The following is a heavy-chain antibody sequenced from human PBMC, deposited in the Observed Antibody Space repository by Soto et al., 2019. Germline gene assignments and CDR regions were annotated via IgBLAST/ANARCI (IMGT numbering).Heavy chain of an antibody. CDR3: GGVRNWNYGYYYYYGMDV. Sequence: SETLSLTCAVYGGSFSGYYWSWIRQPPGKGLEWIGEINHSGSTNYNPSLKSRVTISVETSKTQFSLKLSSVTAADAALYYCGGVRNWNYGYYYYYGMDVWGQGTTVTVSS. CDR2: INHSGST. J-gene: IGHJ6*02. CDR1: GGSFSGYY. D-gene: IGHD1-7*01. V-gene: IGHV4-34*01.